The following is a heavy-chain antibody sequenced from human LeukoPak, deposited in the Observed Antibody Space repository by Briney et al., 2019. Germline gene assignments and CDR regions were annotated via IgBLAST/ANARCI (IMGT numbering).Heavy chain of an antibody. Sequence: GASVKVSCKASGYTFASYYMHWVRQAPGQGLEWMGIINPSGGSTSYAQKFQGRVTMTRDMSTSTVYMELSSLRSEDTAVYYCARGVTTVVTYYYYYYMDVWGKGTTVTVSS. CDR3: ARGVTTVVTYYYYYYMDV. D-gene: IGHD4-23*01. V-gene: IGHV1-46*01. CDR2: INPSGGST. J-gene: IGHJ6*03. CDR1: GYTFASYY.